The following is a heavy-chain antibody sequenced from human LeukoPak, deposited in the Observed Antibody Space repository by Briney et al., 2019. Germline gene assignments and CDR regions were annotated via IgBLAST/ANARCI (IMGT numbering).Heavy chain of an antibody. J-gene: IGHJ4*02. V-gene: IGHV3-33*01. CDR2: IWYDGSNK. D-gene: IGHD6-13*01. CDR1: GFTFSSYG. Sequence: GRSLRLSCAASGFTFSSYGVHWVRQAPGKGLEWVAVIWYDGSNKYYADSVKGRFTISRDNSKNTLYLQMNSLRAEDTAVYYCARERIAAAGIFDYWGQGTLVTVSS. CDR3: ARERIAAAGIFDY.